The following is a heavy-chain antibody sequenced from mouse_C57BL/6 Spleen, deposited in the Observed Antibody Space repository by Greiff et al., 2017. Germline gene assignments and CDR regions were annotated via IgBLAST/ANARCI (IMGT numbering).Heavy chain of an antibody. CDR1: GYTFTDYN. CDR3: ARREGYYFDY. Sequence: VHVKQSGPELVKPGASVKIPCKASGYTFTDYNMDWVKQSHGKSLEWIGDINPNNGGTIYNQKFKGQATLTIDKSSSTAYMELRSLTSEDTAVYYCARREGYYFDYWGQGTTLTVSS. J-gene: IGHJ2*01. CDR2: INPNNGGT. V-gene: IGHV1-18*01.